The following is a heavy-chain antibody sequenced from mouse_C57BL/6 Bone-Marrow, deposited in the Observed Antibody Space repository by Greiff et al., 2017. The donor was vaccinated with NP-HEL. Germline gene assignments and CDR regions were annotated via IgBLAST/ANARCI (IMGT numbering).Heavy chain of an antibody. J-gene: IGHJ3*01. CDR1: GFSFNTYA. Sequence: DVQLVESGGGLVQPKGSLKLSCAASGFSFNTYAMNWVRQAPGKGLEWVARIRSKSNNYATYYADSVKDRFTISRDDSESMLYLQMNNLKTEDTAMYYCVRGLSSSPYWGQGTLVTVSA. CDR2: IRSKSNNYAT. V-gene: IGHV10-1*01. CDR3: VRGLSSSPY.